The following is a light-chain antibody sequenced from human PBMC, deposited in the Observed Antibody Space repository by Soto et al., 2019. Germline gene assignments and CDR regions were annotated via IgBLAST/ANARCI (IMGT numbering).Light chain of an antibody. Sequence: QSALTQPASVSGSPGQSIAISCTGSSSNVGGYNYVSWYQHHPGKAPTVMIYDVSNRPSGVSDRFSGSKPGNTASLTISGLQADDEADYYCSSYTSSSTYVFGTGTKVTVL. CDR3: SSYTSSSTYV. CDR2: DVS. CDR1: SSNVGGYNY. V-gene: IGLV2-14*03. J-gene: IGLJ1*01.